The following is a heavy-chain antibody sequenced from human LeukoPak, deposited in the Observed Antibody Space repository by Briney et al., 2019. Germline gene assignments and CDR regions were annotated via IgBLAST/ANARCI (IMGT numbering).Heavy chain of an antibody. CDR1: GFTFNICT. J-gene: IGHJ3*02. CDR3: AVQRVHHGFDI. Sequence: GGSLRLSCAASGFTFNICTMNWVRQAPGKGLEWVSSISSSSTYVYYADSLKGRFTISRENGKHSLYLQMNSLRAEDTAVYYCAVQRVHHGFDIWGQGTMVTVSS. D-gene: IGHD1-1*01. V-gene: IGHV3-21*01. CDR2: ISSSSTYV.